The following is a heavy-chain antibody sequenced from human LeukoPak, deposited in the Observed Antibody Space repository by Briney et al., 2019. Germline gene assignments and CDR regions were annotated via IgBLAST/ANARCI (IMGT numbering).Heavy chain of an antibody. V-gene: IGHV4-59*08. Sequence: PSETLSLTCTVSGGSISAYYWNWIRQPPRKGHEWIGFFYHSESADYNPSLKSRLTISMDTSKNQLSRNLCSVTAADTAVYYCARLGFCSKGGCLSDLWGLGTVVTVSS. CDR1: GGSISAYY. D-gene: IGHD2-8*01. CDR2: FYHSESA. J-gene: IGHJ5*02. CDR3: ARLGFCSKGGCLSDL.